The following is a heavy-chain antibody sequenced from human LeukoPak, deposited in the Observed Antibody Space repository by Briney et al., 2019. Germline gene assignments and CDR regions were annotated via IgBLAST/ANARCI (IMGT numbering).Heavy chain of an antibody. CDR1: RVTASSNY. J-gene: IGHJ4*02. V-gene: IGHV3-66*01. CDR2: IYSGGST. D-gene: IGHD3-10*01. Sequence: GGSLRLSCAASRVTASSNYMSCVRQAPGKGLEWVSSIYSGGSTYYADSVKGRFTISRDNSKNTLHRQKNSLRCEDPAVNYCARRRELYGSDFWGQGTLVTVSS. CDR3: ARRRELYGSDF.